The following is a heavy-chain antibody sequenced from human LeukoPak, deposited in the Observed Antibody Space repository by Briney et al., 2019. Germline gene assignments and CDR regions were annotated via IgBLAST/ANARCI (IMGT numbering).Heavy chain of an antibody. D-gene: IGHD3-10*01. Sequence: GGSLRLSCAASGFTFSSFAMSWVRQAPGKGLEWVSGISGRDGSTYYADSVKGRFTISRDNAKNSLYLQMNSLRAEDTAVYYCAREFGDGSGSHFDYWGQGTMVTVSS. J-gene: IGHJ4*03. V-gene: IGHV3-23*01. CDR1: GFTFSSFA. CDR3: AREFGDGSGSHFDY. CDR2: ISGRDGST.